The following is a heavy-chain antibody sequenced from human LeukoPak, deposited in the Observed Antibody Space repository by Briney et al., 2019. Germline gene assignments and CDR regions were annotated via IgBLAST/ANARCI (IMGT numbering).Heavy chain of an antibody. V-gene: IGHV3-23*01. D-gene: IGHD1-26*01. CDR3: ARDRGSYFDY. CDR1: GFTFSNYG. Sequence: PGGSLRLSCAASGFTFSNYGMSWVRQAPGKGLEWVSAITASSSSTHDADSVQGRFTISRDNFKNTLYLQMNSLRPEDTAVYYCARDRGSYFDYWGQGTLVTVSS. CDR2: ITASSSST. J-gene: IGHJ4*02.